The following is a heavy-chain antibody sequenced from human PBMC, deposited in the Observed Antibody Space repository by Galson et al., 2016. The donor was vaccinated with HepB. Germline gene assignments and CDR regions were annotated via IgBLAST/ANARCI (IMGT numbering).Heavy chain of an antibody. CDR2: ISGSSEAI. CDR3: ATRLRAPAN. D-gene: IGHD1-26*01. V-gene: IGHV3-23*01. Sequence: SLRLSCAASGFTFSTYAMSWVRQAPGRGLEWVSGISGSSEAIYYADSVKSRFTISRDHSKNALYLQMNSLIAEDTAVYYCATRLRAPANWGQGAQVTVSS. CDR1: GFTFSTYA. J-gene: IGHJ4*02.